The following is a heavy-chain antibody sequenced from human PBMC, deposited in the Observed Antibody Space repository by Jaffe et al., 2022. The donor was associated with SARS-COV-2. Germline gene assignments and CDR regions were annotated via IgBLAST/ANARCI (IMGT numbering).Heavy chain of an antibody. CDR3: ARDWGGSQPRWFFDL. CDR1: GFTFNNYV. J-gene: IGHJ2*01. V-gene: IGHV3-48*02. Sequence: EVQMVESGGDLVQPGESLRLSCAASGFTFNNYVMNWLRQAPGKGLEWVSYISTSSTTIYYADSVKGRFSISRDDGKNSLYLQMNSLREEDTAVYYCARDWGGSQPRWFFDLWGRGTLVTVSS. D-gene: IGHD3-10*01. CDR2: ISTSSTTI.